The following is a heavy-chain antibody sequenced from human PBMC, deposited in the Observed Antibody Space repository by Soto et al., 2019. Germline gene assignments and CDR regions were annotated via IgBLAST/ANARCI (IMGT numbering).Heavy chain of an antibody. CDR1: GYTFTGYY. V-gene: IGHV1-2*02. D-gene: IGHD3-10*01. CDR2: ISPNSGGT. Sequence: ASVKVSCKASGYTFTGYYIHWVRQAPGQGLEWMGWISPNSGGTNYAQKFQGRVTMTRDTSISTAYMELSRLRSDDTAVYYCARDYYGSGSFFDYWGQGTLVTVSS. J-gene: IGHJ4*02. CDR3: ARDYYGSGSFFDY.